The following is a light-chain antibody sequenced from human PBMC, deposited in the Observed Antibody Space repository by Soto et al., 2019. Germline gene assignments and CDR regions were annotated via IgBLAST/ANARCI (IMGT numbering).Light chain of an antibody. CDR3: QQYGRSGYT. V-gene: IGKV3-20*01. Sequence: EIVLTQSPGTLSLSPGERATLSCRASQSVSSSYLAWYQQKPGQAPRLLIYGASSRATGIPDRFSGSGSGTDFTLTISRLEPEDFVVYYCQQYGRSGYTFGQGTKLEIK. CDR1: QSVSSSY. CDR2: GAS. J-gene: IGKJ2*01.